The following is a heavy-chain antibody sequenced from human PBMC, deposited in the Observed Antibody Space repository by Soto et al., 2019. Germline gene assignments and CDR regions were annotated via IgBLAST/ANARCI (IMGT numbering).Heavy chain of an antibody. D-gene: IGHD1-26*01. CDR3: AGHQAYSGTSRGAFDI. J-gene: IGHJ3*02. CDR1: GYXFTSYL. V-gene: IGHV5-51*01. Sequence: EXLKISCKCSGYXFTSYLVVWVRQMPGKGLEWMGIIYPGDSDTRYSPSLKGPVNISAEKSISTDYLQWSSLKASDTAMYYCAGHQAYSGTSRGAFDIWGQGTMAPVSS. CDR2: IYPGDSDT.